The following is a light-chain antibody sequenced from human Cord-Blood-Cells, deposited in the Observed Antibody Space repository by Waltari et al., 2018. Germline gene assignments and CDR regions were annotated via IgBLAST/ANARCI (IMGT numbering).Light chain of an antibody. CDR2: EVS. Sequence: QSALTQPASVSGSPGQSITISCTGTSSDVGGYNYVFWYQQHPGKAPKLMIYEVSNRTSGVSNRFSGSKSGNTASLTISGLQAEDEADYYCSSYTSSSTYVFGTGTKVTVL. CDR3: SSYTSSSTYV. J-gene: IGLJ1*01. CDR1: SSDVGGYNY. V-gene: IGLV2-14*01.